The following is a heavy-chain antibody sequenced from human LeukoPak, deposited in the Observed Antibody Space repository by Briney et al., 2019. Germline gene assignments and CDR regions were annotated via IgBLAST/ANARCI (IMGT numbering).Heavy chain of an antibody. V-gene: IGHV1-69*04. CDR3: ARDLPPYYFDY. J-gene: IGHJ4*02. CDR2: IIPILGIA. Sequence: SVKVSCKASGGIFSSYAISWVRQAPGQGLEWMGRIIPILGIANYAQKFQGRVTITADKSTSTAYMDLSSLRSEDTAVYYCARDLPPYYFDYWGQGILVTVSS. CDR1: GGIFSSYA.